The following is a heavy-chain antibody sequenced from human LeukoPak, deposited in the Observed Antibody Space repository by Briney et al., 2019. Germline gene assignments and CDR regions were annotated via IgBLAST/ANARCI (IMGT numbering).Heavy chain of an antibody. CDR1: GFTFSSYG. Sequence: GRSLRLSCAASGFTFSSYGMHWVRQAPGKGLEWVAVISYDGGNKYYADSVKGRFTISRDNSKNTLYLQMNSLRAEDTAVYYCAKDRQWLQIDYWGQGTLVTVSS. CDR3: AKDRQWLQIDY. CDR2: ISYDGGNK. D-gene: IGHD6-19*01. J-gene: IGHJ4*02. V-gene: IGHV3-30*18.